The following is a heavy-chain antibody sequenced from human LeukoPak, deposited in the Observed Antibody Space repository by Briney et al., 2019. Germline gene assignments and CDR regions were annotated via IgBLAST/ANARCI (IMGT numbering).Heavy chain of an antibody. CDR1: VGSISGYY. D-gene: IGHD6-19*01. V-gene: IGHV4-4*09. J-gene: IGHJ4*02. CDR2: IYSSGST. CDR3: ARRAVAENYFDY. Sequence: SETLSLTCTVSVGSISGYYWSWIRQPPGKGLEWIGYIYSSGSTTYNSSLKSRVTISVDTSKNQFPLKLSSVTAADTAVYYCARRAVAENYFDYWGQGTLVTVSS.